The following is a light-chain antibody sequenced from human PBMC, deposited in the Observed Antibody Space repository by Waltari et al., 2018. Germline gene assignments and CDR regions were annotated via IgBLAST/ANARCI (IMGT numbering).Light chain of an antibody. CDR2: ENV. CDR3: ATWDSSLRSVV. CDR1: RPNLGDNC. Sequence: QSVLTHPPSVSAATAQEVTISCSGRRPNLGDNCITVYQQLPGTAPKLLIFENVKRPSGIPDRFSGSKSGTSGTLGITGLLTGDEADYYCATWDSSLRSVVFGGGTKLTVL. V-gene: IGLV1-51*02. J-gene: IGLJ2*01.